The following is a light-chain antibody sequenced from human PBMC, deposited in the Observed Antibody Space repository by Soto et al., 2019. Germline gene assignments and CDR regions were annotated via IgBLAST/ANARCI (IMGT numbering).Light chain of an antibody. CDR3: QQYNDWPRT. V-gene: IGKV3-15*01. Sequence: EIVMTQSPGTLSVSPGERATLSCRASQSVNSNLAWYQQKPGQAPRILIYGASTRATAIPARFSGSGSGTEFTLTISSLQSEDFAVYYCQQYNDWPRTFGGGTKVEIE. J-gene: IGKJ4*01. CDR1: QSVNSN. CDR2: GAS.